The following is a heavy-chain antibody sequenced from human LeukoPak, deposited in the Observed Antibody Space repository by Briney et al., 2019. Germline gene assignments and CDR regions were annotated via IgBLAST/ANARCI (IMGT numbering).Heavy chain of an antibody. V-gene: IGHV4-4*07. J-gene: IGHJ4*02. CDR3: ARDDLGYGY. D-gene: IGHD1-1*01. CDR1: GFTFSSYG. Sequence: GSLRLSCAASGFTFSSYGMSWIRQPAGKGLEWIGRIYTSGSTNYNPSLKSRVTMSVDTSKNQFSLKLSSVTAADTAVYYCARDDLGYGYWGQGTLVTVSS. CDR2: IYTSGST.